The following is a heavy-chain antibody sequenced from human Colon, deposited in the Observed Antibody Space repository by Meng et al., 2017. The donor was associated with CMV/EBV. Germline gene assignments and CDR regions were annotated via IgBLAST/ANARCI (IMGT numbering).Heavy chain of an antibody. D-gene: IGHD6-19*01. V-gene: IGHV3-30*03. J-gene: IGHJ6*02. CDR2: ISYDGSTK. Sequence: GGSLRLSCAASGFSFSSYGMHWVRQAPGKGLEWVAVISYDGSTKFYRDSVKGRFTISRDNSRNTVYLQADRLRPDDTAVCSCARDGQWLVDYYYAMDVWGHGTTVTVSS. CDR3: ARDGQWLVDYYYAMDV. CDR1: GFSFSSYG.